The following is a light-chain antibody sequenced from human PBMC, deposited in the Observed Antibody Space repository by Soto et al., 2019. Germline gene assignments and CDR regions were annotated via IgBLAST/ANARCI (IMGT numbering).Light chain of an antibody. J-gene: IGKJ1*01. Sequence: DSQMTQSPPSLSASVGDSVTITCRSSQTINNYLNWYQQKPGQAPQLLIHTTSTLQSGAPSRFSGSGSGTDYTLTINSLQPEDFATYYCQQTNTSPLTFGQGTKVDI. V-gene: IGKV1-39*01. CDR2: TTS. CDR1: QTINNY. CDR3: QQTNTSPLT.